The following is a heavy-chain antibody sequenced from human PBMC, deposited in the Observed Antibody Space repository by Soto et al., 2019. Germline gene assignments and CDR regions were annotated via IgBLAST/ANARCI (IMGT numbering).Heavy chain of an antibody. J-gene: IGHJ3*02. CDR1: GFPFSSYA. D-gene: IGHD3-9*01. V-gene: IGHV3-30-3*01. Sequence: GGSRMLSCAASGFPFSSYAMHLVRQAPGKGLEWVAVISYDGSNKYYADSVKGRFTISRDNSKNTLYLQMNSLRAEDTAVYYCARDYANAYDILTGYYKGPFDAFDIWGQGKMVTVS. CDR3: ARDYANAYDILTGYYKGPFDAFDI. CDR2: ISYDGSNK.